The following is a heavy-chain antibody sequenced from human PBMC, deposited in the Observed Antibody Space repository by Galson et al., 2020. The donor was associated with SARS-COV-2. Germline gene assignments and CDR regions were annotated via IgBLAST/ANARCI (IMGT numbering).Heavy chain of an antibody. J-gene: IGHJ6*02. D-gene: IGHD6-19*01. CDR3: ARTVGVAVSGVSYYDGTDA. Sequence: ESGPTLVKPTQTLTLTCTFSGFSLSTSGRCGGWIRQPPGKALEWRARKDWNDDKYYSTSLKTRLTISKDTSKNQVVLTMTNMDPVDTATYYCARTVGVAVSGVSYYDGTDAWGQGTTVTVSS. V-gene: IGHV2-70*11. CDR1: GFSLSTSGRC. CDR2: KDWNDDK.